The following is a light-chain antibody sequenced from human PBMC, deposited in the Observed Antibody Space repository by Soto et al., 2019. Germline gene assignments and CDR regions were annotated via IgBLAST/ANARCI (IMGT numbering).Light chain of an antibody. V-gene: IGKV3D-20*02. CDR1: QSVGSSY. CDR3: QQRSTWPRT. CDR2: GAS. J-gene: IGKJ1*01. Sequence: IGWTQSQGTLSLSPGERATLSCRASQSVGSSYLAWYQQKPGQAPRLLMYGASTRATGIPARFSGSGSGTDFTLTISSLEPEDFAVYYCQQRSTWPRTFGQGT.